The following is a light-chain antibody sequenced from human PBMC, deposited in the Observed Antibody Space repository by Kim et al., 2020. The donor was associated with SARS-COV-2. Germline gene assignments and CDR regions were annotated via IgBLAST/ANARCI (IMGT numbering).Light chain of an antibody. J-gene: IGKJ4*01. V-gene: IGKV3-11*01. CDR2: DAS. CDR1: QNSDTY. CDR3: QQRNSWPPAVS. Sequence: PGERATLSCRASQNSDTYLAWYQQRPGQAPRLLVYDASNRATSVPDRFSGSGSGTDFTLTISSLEPEDFSIYYCQQRNSWPPAVSFGGGTKVDIK.